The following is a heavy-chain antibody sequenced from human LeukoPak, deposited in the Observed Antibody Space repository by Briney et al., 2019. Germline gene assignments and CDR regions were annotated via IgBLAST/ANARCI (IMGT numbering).Heavy chain of an antibody. Sequence: GSLRLSCAASGFTFSSYAMSWVRQAPGKGPEWVSAISGSGGSTYYADSVKGRFTISRDNSKNTLYLQMNSLRAEDTAVYYCAKSSYYDFWSGYSSYYYYYGMDVWGQGTTVTVSS. CDR3: AKSSYYDFWSGYSSYYYYYGMDV. CDR2: ISGSGGST. J-gene: IGHJ6*02. CDR1: GFTFSSYA. D-gene: IGHD3-3*01. V-gene: IGHV3-23*01.